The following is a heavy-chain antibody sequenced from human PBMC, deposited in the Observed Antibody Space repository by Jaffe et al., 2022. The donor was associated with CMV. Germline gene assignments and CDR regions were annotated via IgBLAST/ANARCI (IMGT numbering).Heavy chain of an antibody. J-gene: IGHJ4*02. Sequence: QVQLVQSGAEVKKPGSSVKVSCKASGGTFSSYAISWVRQAPGQGLEWMGGIIPIFGTANYAQKFQGRVTITADESTSTAYMELSSLRSEDTAVYYCARREAKNYYDSSGPLDYWGQGTLVTVSS. CDR2: IIPIFGTA. CDR1: GGTFSSYA. CDR3: ARREAKNYYDSSGPLDY. V-gene: IGHV1-69*01. D-gene: IGHD3-22*01.